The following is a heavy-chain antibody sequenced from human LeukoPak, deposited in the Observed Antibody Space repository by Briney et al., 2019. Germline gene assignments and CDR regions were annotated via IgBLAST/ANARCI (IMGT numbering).Heavy chain of an antibody. V-gene: IGHV3-30*18. CDR2: ISYDGSNK. D-gene: IGHD2-8*01. CDR1: GFTFSDYG. J-gene: IGHJ6*02. CDR3: AKDVVWYTVYFGLDV. Sequence: GSLRLSFAASGFTFSDYGVHWVRQAPGKGLEWVAVISYDGSNKYYADSVKGRFTISRDTSKNTVYLQMNSLKAEDTAIYFCAKDVVWYTVYFGLDVWGQGTTVTVSS.